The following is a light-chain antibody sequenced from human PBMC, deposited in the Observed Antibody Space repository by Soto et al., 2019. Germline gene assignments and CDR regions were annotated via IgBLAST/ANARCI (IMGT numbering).Light chain of an antibody. CDR2: GAF. CDR1: QDVGTY. J-gene: IGKJ4*01. V-gene: IGKV1-9*01. Sequence: DIQLTQSPSFLSASEGDRVTIACRASQDVGTYFAWYQLKPRKAPQLLVYGAFTLQSGVPSRFSGSGSGTEFTLTISSLQPEDSATYYCQQVDTYPLTFGGGTKVEIK. CDR3: QQVDTYPLT.